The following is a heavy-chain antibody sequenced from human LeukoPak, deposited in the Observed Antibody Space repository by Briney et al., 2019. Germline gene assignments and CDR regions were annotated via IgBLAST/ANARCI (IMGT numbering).Heavy chain of an antibody. J-gene: IGHJ4*02. V-gene: IGHV3-23*01. Sequence: GGSLRLSCAASGFTFSSYAVSWVRQAPGKGLEWVSTISGSGDYTFYADSGKGRFTISRDNSKNTLYLQMNSLRAEDTAVYYCAKDHRSMVATWPREFDYWGQGTLVTVSS. D-gene: IGHD5-12*01. CDR3: AKDHRSMVATWPREFDY. CDR1: GFTFSSYA. CDR2: ISGSGDYT.